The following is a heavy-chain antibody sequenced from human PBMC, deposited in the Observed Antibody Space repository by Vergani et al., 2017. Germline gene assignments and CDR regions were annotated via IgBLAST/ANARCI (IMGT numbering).Heavy chain of an antibody. Sequence: QAQLVQSGAEVRKPGASVKVSCKASGYNFTSFDINWVRLATGQGLEWMGWMNPKSGNTAYAAKFQGRITMTRDSSTDTAYMEMKSLRSEDTAIYFCAIGVRDSKYRHNWFGPWGQGTVVTVSS. CDR1: GYNFTSFD. CDR3: AIGVRDSKYRHNWFGP. CDR2: MNPKSGNT. J-gene: IGHJ5*02. D-gene: IGHD3-16*02. V-gene: IGHV1-8*01.